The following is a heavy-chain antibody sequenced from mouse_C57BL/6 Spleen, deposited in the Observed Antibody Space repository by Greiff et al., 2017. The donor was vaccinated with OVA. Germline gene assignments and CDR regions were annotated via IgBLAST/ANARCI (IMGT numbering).Heavy chain of an antibody. V-gene: IGHV2-4*01. CDR2: IWSGGST. CDR3: AKNEGTGSYYYAMDY. D-gene: IGHD4-1*01. CDR1: GFSLTSYG. Sequence: QVQLKQSGPGLVQPSQSLSITCTVSGFSLTSYGVHWVRQPPGKGLEWLGVIWSGGSTDYNAAFISRLSISKDNSKSQVFFKMNSLQADDTAIYYCAKNEGTGSYYYAMDYWGQGTSVTVSS. J-gene: IGHJ4*01.